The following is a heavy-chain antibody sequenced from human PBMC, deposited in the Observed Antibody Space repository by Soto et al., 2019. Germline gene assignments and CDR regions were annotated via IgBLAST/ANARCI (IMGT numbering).Heavy chain of an antibody. CDR2: ISAYNGNT. V-gene: IGHV1-18*04. J-gene: IGHJ4*02. CDR1: GYTFTSYG. Sequence: QVQLVQSGAEVKKPGASVKVSCKASGYTFTSYGISWVRQAPGQGLEWMGWISAYNGNTNYAQKLQGRVTMTTDTSTSTADMDVRSLSSDLTAVYYCARDADQGSGGGRDYLGQGTLVTVSS. D-gene: IGHD2-15*01. CDR3: ARDADQGSGGGRDY.